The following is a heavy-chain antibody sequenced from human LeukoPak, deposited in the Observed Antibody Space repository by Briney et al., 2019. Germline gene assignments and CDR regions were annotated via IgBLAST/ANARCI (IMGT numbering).Heavy chain of an antibody. J-gene: IGHJ4*02. CDR1: GFTFSSYS. V-gene: IGHV3-21*01. Sequence: GRSLRLSCAASGFTFSSYSMNWVRQAPGKGLEWVSSISSSSSYIYYADSVKGRFTISRDNAKNSLYLQMNSLRAEDTAVYYCARVDRSSYYFDYWGQGTLVTVSS. CDR2: ISSSSSYI. D-gene: IGHD6-6*01. CDR3: ARVDRSSYYFDY.